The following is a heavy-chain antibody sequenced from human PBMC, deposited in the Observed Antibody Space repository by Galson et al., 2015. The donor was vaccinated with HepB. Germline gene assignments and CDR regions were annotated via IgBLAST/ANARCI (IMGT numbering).Heavy chain of an antibody. V-gene: IGHV3-48*01. Sequence: SLRLSCAASGFTFSSYAMSWVRQAPGKGLEWVSYISSSSSTIYYADSVKGRFTISRDNAKNSLYLQMNSLRAEDTAVYYCARGRGYYNPTWFDPWGQGTLVTVSS. CDR1: GFTFSSYA. D-gene: IGHD3-9*01. J-gene: IGHJ5*02. CDR2: ISSSSSTI. CDR3: ARGRGYYNPTWFDP.